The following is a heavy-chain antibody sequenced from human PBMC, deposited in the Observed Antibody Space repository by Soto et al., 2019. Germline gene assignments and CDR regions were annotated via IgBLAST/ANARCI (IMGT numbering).Heavy chain of an antibody. CDR1: GGSFSCYY. D-gene: IGHD6-13*01. J-gene: IGHJ5*02. CDR3: ARTRSSSSARFDP. CDR2: INHSGST. V-gene: IGHV4-34*01. Sequence: SETLSLTCAVYGGSFSCYYWIWIRQPPGKGLEWIGEINHSGSTNYNPSLKSRVTISVDTSKNQFSLKLSSVTAADTAVYYCARTRSSSSARFDPWGQGTLVTVSS.